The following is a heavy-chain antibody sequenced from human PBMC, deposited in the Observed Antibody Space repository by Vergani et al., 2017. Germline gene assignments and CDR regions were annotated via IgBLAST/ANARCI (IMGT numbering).Heavy chain of an antibody. CDR2: ISSSSSYI. CDR3: ARVRIVGATRAWFDP. CDR1: GFTFSSYS. D-gene: IGHD1-26*01. V-gene: IGHV3-21*01. J-gene: IGHJ5*02. Sequence: EVQLVESGGGLVKPGGSLRLSCAASGFTFSSYSMNWVRQAPGKGLEWVSSISSSSSYIYYADSGKGRFTISRDNAKNTLYLQMNSLRAEDTAVYYCARVRIVGATRAWFDPWGQGTLVTVSS.